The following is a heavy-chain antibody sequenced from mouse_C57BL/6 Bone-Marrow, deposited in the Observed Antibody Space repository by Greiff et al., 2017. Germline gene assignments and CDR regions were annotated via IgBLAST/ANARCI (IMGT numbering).Heavy chain of an antibody. CDR1: GYTFTDYY. CDR2: INPNNGGT. J-gene: IGHJ2*01. V-gene: IGHV1-26*01. D-gene: IGHD5-5*01. CDR3: ARLPLGDY. Sequence: EVQLQQSGPELVKPGASVKISCKASGYTFTDYYMNWVKQSHGKSLEWIGDINPNNGGTSYNQKFKGKATLTVDKSSSTAYMELRSLTSEDSAVYYCARLPLGDYWGQGTTLTVSS.